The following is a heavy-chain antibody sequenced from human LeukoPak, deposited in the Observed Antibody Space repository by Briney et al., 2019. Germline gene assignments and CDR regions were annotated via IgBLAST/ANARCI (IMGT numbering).Heavy chain of an antibody. D-gene: IGHD5-24*01. CDR2: ISPSGGST. V-gene: IGHV1-46*01. CDR1: GYTFTSYY. CDR3: ARAPISEMATNDFDY. J-gene: IGHJ4*02. Sequence: ASVKVSCKASGYTFTSYYMHWVRQAPGQGLEWMGIISPSGGSTNYAKKFQGRITMTRDTSTRTVYMELSSLRSEDTAVYYCARAPISEMATNDFDYWGQGTLVTVSS.